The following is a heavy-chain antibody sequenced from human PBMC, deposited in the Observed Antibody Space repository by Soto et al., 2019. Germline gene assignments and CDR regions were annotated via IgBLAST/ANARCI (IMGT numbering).Heavy chain of an antibody. CDR3: AGVLYGDCANYYFDY. V-gene: IGHV1-69*06. CDR1: GGTFSSYA. J-gene: IGHJ4*02. CDR2: IIPIFGTA. Sequence: QVQLVQSGAEVKKPGSSVKVSGQASGGTFSSYAISWVRQAPGPGLEWMGGIIPIFGTANYAQKFQGRVTITADKSTSTAYMELSSLRSEDTAVYYCAGVLYGDCANYYFDYWGQGTLVTVSS. D-gene: IGHD4-17*01.